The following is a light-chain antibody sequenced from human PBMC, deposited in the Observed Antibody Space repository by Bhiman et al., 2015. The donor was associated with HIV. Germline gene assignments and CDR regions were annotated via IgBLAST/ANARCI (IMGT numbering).Light chain of an antibody. Sequence: QPVLTQPPSVSGAPGQRVTISCTGSSSNIGAGYVVHWYQQLPGTAPKLLIYDNSNRPSGVPDRFSGSKSGTSASLVITGVQAEDEADYYCQSYDSSLSALYVFGTGTKVTVL. V-gene: IGLV1-40*01. CDR2: DNS. CDR1: SSNIGAGYV. J-gene: IGLJ1*01. CDR3: QSYDSSLSALYV.